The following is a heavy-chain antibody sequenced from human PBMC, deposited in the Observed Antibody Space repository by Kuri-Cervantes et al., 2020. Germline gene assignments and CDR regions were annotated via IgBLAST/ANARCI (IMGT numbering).Heavy chain of an antibody. V-gene: IGHV3-49*03. J-gene: IGHJ4*02. D-gene: IGHD3-10*01. CDR3: TRVWFGELSYDSSGYFDY. Sequence: GGSLRLSCTASGFTFGDYAMSWFRQAPGKGLEWVGFIRSKAYGGTTEYAASVKGRFTISRDDSKSIAYLQTNSLKTEDTAVYYCTRVWFGELSYDSSGYFDYWGQGTLVTVSS. CDR1: GFTFGDYA. CDR2: IRSKAYGGTT.